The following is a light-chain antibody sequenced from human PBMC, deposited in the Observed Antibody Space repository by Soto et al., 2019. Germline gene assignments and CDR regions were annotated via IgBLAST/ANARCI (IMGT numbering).Light chain of an antibody. J-gene: IGLJ1*01. CDR2: DVS. CDR3: SSYSSSSILV. CDR1: SSDGGGHNS. V-gene: IGLV2-14*01. Sequence: QSVLTQPASVSGSPGQSITISCTGTSSDGGGHNSVAWYQHNPGKAPKLMIYDVSNRPSGVSSRSSGSKSGNSASLSISGLQAEDEADYYCSSYSSSSILVFLTGTKATV.